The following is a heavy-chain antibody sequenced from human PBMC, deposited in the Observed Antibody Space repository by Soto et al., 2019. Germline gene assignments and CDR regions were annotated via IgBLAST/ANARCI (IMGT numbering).Heavy chain of an antibody. J-gene: IGHJ4*02. Sequence: EVQLLESGGGLVQPGGSLRLSCAASGFTFSSYAMSWVRQAPGKGLEWVSAITGSGVSTYYADSVKGRFTISRDNSKNTLYLQMNSLGAEDTAVYYCAKDGTNYGDHGFDYWGQGTLVTVSS. CDR1: GFTFSSYA. CDR2: ITGSGVST. D-gene: IGHD4-17*01. V-gene: IGHV3-23*01. CDR3: AKDGTNYGDHGFDY.